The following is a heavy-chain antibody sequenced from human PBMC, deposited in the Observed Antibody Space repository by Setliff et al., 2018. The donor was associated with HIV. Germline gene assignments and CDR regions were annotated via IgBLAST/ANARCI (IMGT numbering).Heavy chain of an antibody. CDR3: ARMSISASVYFDY. Sequence: SETLSLTCTVSGGSISSGDYYWSWIRQPPGKGLEWIGYIYYSGSTYYSSSFESRVVISLDTANNQFSLRVRSVTAADTALYFCARMSISASVYFDYWGQGTLVTVSS. CDR1: GGSISSGDYY. V-gene: IGHV4-30-4*08. CDR2: IYYSGST. J-gene: IGHJ4*02. D-gene: IGHD2-2*01.